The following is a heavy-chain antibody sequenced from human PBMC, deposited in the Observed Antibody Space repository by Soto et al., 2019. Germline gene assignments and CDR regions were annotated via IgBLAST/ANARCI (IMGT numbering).Heavy chain of an antibody. CDR1: TDSSSFTNSY. CDR3: ARHRIEVVWRGFDF. D-gene: IGHD3-10*01. Sequence: SETLSLTCTVSTDSSSFTNSYWGWIRQPPGKGLQWIGSSSYNGGTFYNPSLKGRVVISFDTSKKQSSLQVTSVSAADTAVYFCARHRIEVVWRGFDFWGQGSPVTVSS. CDR2: SSYNGGT. J-gene: IGHJ4*02. V-gene: IGHV4-39*01.